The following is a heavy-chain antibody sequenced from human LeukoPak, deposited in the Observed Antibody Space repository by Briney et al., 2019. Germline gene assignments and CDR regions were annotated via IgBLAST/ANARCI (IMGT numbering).Heavy chain of an antibody. V-gene: IGHV3-21*01. D-gene: IGHD3-3*01. CDR2: ITSGTTYI. J-gene: IGHJ4*02. CDR3: ARDTDDSLDY. CDR1: GFTFSDYN. Sequence: GGSLRLSCAASGFTFSDYNMNWVRQSPEKGLEWVSSITSGTTYIYYADSVRGRFTLSRDNAKNSLYLQMNSLRAEDTAVYYCARDTDDSLDYWGQGTLVTVSS.